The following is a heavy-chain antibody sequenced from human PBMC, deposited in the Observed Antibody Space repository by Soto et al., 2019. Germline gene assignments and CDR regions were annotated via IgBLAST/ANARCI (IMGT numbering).Heavy chain of an antibody. CDR2: IYYSGST. D-gene: IGHD3-22*01. V-gene: IGHV4-30-4*01. CDR3: GSGHYLYRSGSSYYYNGFDV. J-gene: IGHJ6*02. CDR1: GGSISSGDYY. Sequence: LSVTYTVSGGSISSGDYYGSWIRQPPGKGLEWIGYIYYSGSTYYNPTLKSRVTISVDTSKNQFPLKLSSVTAADTAVYYCGSGHYLYRSGSSYYYNGFDVWGQGTSVSV.